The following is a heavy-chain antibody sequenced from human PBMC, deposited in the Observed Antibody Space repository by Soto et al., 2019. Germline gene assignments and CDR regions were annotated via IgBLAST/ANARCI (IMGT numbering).Heavy chain of an antibody. V-gene: IGHV1-18*01. D-gene: IGHD6-6*01. CDR3: ARKSSSSSWFDP. CDR1: GFSFTSSS. J-gene: IGHJ5*02. Sequence: ASVKVSCKASGFSFTSSSVQWVRQAPGQGLEWMGWISGYNGNTNYAQKFQARVTMTADTSTRTAYMELRSLRSDDTAFYYCARKSSSSSWFDPWGQGTLVTVSS. CDR2: ISGYNGNT.